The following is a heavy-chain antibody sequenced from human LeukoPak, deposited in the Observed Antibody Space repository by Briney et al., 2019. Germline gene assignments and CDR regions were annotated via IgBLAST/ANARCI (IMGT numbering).Heavy chain of an antibody. Sequence: GRSLRLSCAASGFPFSNYGMHWVRQAPGKGLEWVAVISADGIDKYYADSVKGRFTISRDNSKNTLYLLMSSLRPEDTAVYYCAKDKGREGDYWGQGNLVTVSS. CDR1: GFPFSNYG. CDR2: ISADGIDK. J-gene: IGHJ4*02. V-gene: IGHV3-30*18. CDR3: AKDKGREGDY.